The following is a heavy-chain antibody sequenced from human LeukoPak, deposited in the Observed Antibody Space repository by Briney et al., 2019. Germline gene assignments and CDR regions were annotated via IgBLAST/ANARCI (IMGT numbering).Heavy chain of an antibody. Sequence: SETLSLTCTVSGGSISTYYWSWIRQPRGKGLEWIGYIYYSGSTNYNPSLKSRVTISVDTSNNQFSLKLSSVTAADTAVYYCARVSPASRLHWCDPWGQGTLVTVSS. V-gene: IGHV4-59*01. CDR1: GGSISTYY. D-gene: IGHD2/OR15-2a*01. CDR3: ARVSPASRLHWCDP. CDR2: IYYSGST. J-gene: IGHJ5*02.